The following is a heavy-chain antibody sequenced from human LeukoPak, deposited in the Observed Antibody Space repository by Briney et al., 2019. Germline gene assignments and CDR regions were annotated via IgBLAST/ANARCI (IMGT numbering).Heavy chain of an antibody. Sequence: GGSLRLYCAASGFTFSSYAMSWVRQAPGKGLEWVSVISGSGGSTYYADSVKGRFTISRDNSKNTLYLQMNSLRAEDTAVYYCAKDRGLLGYCSSTSCYFDYWGQGTLVTVSS. CDR3: AKDRGLLGYCSSTSCYFDY. CDR1: GFTFSSYA. D-gene: IGHD2-2*01. CDR2: ISGSGGST. J-gene: IGHJ4*02. V-gene: IGHV3-23*01.